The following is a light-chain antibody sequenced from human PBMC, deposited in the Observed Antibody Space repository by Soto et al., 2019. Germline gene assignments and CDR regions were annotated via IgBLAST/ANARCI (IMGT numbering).Light chain of an antibody. CDR2: DVS. CDR3: QQRNNWPPWT. V-gene: IGKV3-11*01. J-gene: IGKJ1*01. CDR1: QSVSRF. Sequence: EIVLTQSPATLSLSPGVRATLSCRASQSVSRFLAWYQQKPGQAPRLLIYDVSNRATGIPARFSGSGSGTEFTLTISSLEPEDSAVYYCQQRNNWPPWTFGQGTKVEIK.